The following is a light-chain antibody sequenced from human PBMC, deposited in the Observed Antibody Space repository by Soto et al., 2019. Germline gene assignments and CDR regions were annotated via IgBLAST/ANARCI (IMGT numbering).Light chain of an antibody. V-gene: IGKV3-15*01. CDR1: QSVSSN. CDR2: GAS. J-gene: IGKJ2*01. Sequence: EIMMTQSPATLSVCPGERATLSCRASQSVSSNLAWYQQKPGQAPRLLIYGASTRATGIPARFSGSGSGTEFTLTISSLQSEDFAVYYCQQYNNWPLYTFGQGTKLEIK. CDR3: QQYNNWPLYT.